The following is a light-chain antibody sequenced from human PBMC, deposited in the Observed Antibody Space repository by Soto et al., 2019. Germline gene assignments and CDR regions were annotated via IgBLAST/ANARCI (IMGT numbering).Light chain of an antibody. Sequence: QSVLTQPPSVSGAPGQRVTISCSGGSSNIGAGYDVHWYQQLPQTAPKLLIYGNNIRPSGVPDRFSGSKSGTSASLAITGLQAEDEADYYCSSYGGFNNVLFGGGTQLTVL. V-gene: IGLV1-40*01. J-gene: IGLJ2*01. CDR2: GNN. CDR1: SSNIGAGYD. CDR3: SSYGGFNNVL.